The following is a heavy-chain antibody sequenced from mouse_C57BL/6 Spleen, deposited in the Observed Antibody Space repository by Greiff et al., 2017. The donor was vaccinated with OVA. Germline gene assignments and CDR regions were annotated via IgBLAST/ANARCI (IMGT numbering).Heavy chain of an antibody. CDR3: ARKDWDKNYFDY. CDR2: IYPGDGDT. D-gene: IGHD4-1*01. J-gene: IGHJ2*01. Sequence: QVQLQQSGAELVKPGASVKISCKASGYAFSSYWINWVKQRPGKGLEWIGQIYPGDGDTNYNGKFKGKATLTADKSSSTAYMQLSSLTSEDSAVYFCARKDWDKNYFDYWGQGTTLTVSS. CDR1: GYAFSSYW. V-gene: IGHV1-80*01.